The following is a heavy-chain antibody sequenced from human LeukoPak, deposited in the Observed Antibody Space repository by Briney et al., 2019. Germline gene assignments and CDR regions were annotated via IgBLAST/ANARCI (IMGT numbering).Heavy chain of an antibody. CDR1: GFTLSSKY. J-gene: IGHJ4*02. V-gene: IGHV3-53*01. Sequence: GGSLRLSCAASGFTLSSKYMSWVRQAPGKGLEWVSVIYSGGSTYYADSVKGRFTISRDNSKNTLYLQRNSLRADDTAVYYCARAPMVRGVIEALDYWGQGTLVTVSS. CDR3: ARAPMVRGVIEALDY. CDR2: IYSGGST. D-gene: IGHD3-10*01.